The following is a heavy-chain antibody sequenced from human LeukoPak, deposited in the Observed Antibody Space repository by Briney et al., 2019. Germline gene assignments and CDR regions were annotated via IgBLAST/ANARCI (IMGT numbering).Heavy chain of an antibody. CDR2: ISHIGRT. D-gene: IGHD4-17*01. J-gene: IGHJ3*02. V-gene: IGHV4-59*11. CDR3: ARDLVTATKGFDI. Sequence: SETLSLTCAVSGDSFSSHYWTWIRQSPGTGLEWIGYISHIGRTNYNPSLKSRVTISIDTSKNQFSLKLRSVTAADTAVYYCARDLVTATKGFDIWGQGTMVSVSS. CDR1: GDSFSSHY.